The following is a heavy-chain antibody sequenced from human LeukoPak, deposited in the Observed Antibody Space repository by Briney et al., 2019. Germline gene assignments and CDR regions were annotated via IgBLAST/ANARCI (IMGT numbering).Heavy chain of an antibody. D-gene: IGHD3-9*01. CDR1: GGSISSSSYY. CDR2: INYIGST. Sequence: SEALSLTCTVSGGSISSSSYYWGWIRQPPGKGLEWIGSINYIGSTSYNPSLKSRVTISIDTSKNQFSLRLSSVTAADTAVYYCARRRYFAGTFYWGQGTLVTVSS. CDR3: ARRRYFAGTFY. V-gene: IGHV4-39*01. J-gene: IGHJ4*02.